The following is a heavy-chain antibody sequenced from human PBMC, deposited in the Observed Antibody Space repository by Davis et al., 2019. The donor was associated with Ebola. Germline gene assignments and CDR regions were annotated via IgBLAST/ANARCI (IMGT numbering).Heavy chain of an antibody. CDR3: ARDGGYCSSTSCWGQYYYYGMDV. CDR2: INAGNGNT. J-gene: IGHJ6*02. V-gene: IGHV1-3*01. D-gene: IGHD2-2*01. CDR1: GYTFTNYD. Sequence: ASVKVSCKASGYTFTNYDINWVRQAPGQRLEWMGWINAGNGNTKYSQKFQGRVTITRDTSASTAYMELSSLRSEDTAVYYCARDGGYCSSTSCWGQYYYYGMDVWGQGTTVTVSS.